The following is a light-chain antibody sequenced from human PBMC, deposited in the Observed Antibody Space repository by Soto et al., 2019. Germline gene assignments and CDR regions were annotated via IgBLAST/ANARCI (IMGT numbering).Light chain of an antibody. CDR1: QGISNY. Sequence: DIQMTQSPSSLSVSVGDRVTLTCRASQGISNYLAWYQQKPGQVPKLLIYAASTWPSGVPSRFSGSGSGTDFTLIISSLQSEDVATYYCQQYNSGPWTFGQGTKGDIK. CDR3: QQYNSGPWT. V-gene: IGKV1-27*01. CDR2: AAS. J-gene: IGKJ1*01.